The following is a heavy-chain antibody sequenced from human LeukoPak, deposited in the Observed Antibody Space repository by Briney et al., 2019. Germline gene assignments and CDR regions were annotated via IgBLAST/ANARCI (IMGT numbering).Heavy chain of an antibody. D-gene: IGHD4-17*01. Sequence: SETLSLTCTVSGGTINSHYWSWIRQPPGEGLEWIAYNHTNGRTKYNPSLKSRVSISLDTSKNQVSLKLYSVTAADTAVYFCARHYLYGDSSWDSWGPGNLVIVSS. CDR3: ARHYLYGDSSWDS. V-gene: IGHV4-4*09. CDR2: NHTNGRT. CDR1: GGTINSHY. J-gene: IGHJ4*02.